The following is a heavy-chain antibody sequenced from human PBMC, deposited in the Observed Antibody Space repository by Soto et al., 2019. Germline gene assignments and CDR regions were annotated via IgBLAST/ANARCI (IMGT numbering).Heavy chain of an antibody. J-gene: IGHJ6*02. Sequence: QVQLQESGPGLVKPSQTLSLTCTVSGGSISGGDYYWSWIRQPPGKGLEWIGYIYYSGSTDYNPSRRSRVTISVDTSTNQFSLKLSSVTAADTAVYYCARGSSSSGYSSYYSYGIDVWGQGTTVTVSS. D-gene: IGHD3-22*01. CDR3: ARGSSSSGYSSYYSYGIDV. CDR2: IYYSGST. V-gene: IGHV4-30-4*01. CDR1: GGSISGGDYY.